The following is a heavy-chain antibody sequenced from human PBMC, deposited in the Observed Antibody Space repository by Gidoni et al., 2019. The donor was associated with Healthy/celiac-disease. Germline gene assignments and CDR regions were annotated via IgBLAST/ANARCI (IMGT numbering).Heavy chain of an antibody. V-gene: IGHV3-73*01. CDR3: TRPSGPMGYCSSTSCYGDY. J-gene: IGHJ4*02. Sequence: EVQLVESGGGLVQPGGSLKLSCAASGFTFSGSAMHWVRQASGKGLEWVGRIRSKANSYATAYAASVKGRFTISRDDSKNTAYLQMNSLKTEDTAVYYCTRPSGPMGYCSSTSCYGDYWGQGTLVTVSS. D-gene: IGHD2-2*01. CDR2: IRSKANSYAT. CDR1: GFTFSGSA.